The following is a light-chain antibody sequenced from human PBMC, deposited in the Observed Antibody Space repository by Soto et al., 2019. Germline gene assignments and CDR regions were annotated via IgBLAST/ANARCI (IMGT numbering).Light chain of an antibody. CDR2: ATS. Sequence: VIWMTQSPSLISASTGDRVNISCRMSQAISSHLAWYQQKPGKAPNLLLFATSTLQGVVPSRFSGSGSGTDFTLSISSLQSEDFATYYCQQYYTFPYTFGRGTKVEF. CDR1: QAISSH. V-gene: IGKV1D-8*01. J-gene: IGKJ2*01. CDR3: QQYYTFPYT.